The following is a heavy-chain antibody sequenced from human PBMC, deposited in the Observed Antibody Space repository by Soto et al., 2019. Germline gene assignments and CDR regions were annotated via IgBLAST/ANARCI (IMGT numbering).Heavy chain of an antibody. V-gene: IGHV1-18*01. D-gene: IGHD5-12*01. CDR2: ISTYSGDT. CDR1: GYTFFTYD. Sequence: XSLKVSCKASGYTFFTYDISWVRQAPGQGLEWMGWISTYSGDTKYAQKFQGRVTMTTDTSTTTAYLELRSLRSDDTAVYYCARHHGPTTSENWFDHWGQGTLVTVSS. CDR3: ARHHGPTTSENWFDH. J-gene: IGHJ5*02.